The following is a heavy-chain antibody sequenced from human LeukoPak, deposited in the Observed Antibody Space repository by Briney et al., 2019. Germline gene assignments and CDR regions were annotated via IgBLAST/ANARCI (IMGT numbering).Heavy chain of an antibody. Sequence: GGSLRLSCAASGFTFSSYSMNWVRQAPGKGLEWVSSISSSSSYIYYADSVKGRFTISRDNAKNSLYLQMDSLRAEDTAVYYRARVIVATYYFDYWGQGTLVTVSS. V-gene: IGHV3-21*01. CDR1: GFTFSSYS. J-gene: IGHJ4*02. CDR3: ARVIVATYYFDY. CDR2: ISSSSSYI. D-gene: IGHD5-12*01.